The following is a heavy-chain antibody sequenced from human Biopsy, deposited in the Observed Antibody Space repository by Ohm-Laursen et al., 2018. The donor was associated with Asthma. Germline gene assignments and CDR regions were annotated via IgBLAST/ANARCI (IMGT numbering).Heavy chain of an antibody. J-gene: IGHJ3*02. D-gene: IGHD3-3*01. V-gene: IGHV3-23*01. CDR1: GFTFDDYA. CDR2: ISGSGGST. Sequence: SLRLSCAASGFTFDDYAMHWVRQAPGKGLEWVSAISGSGGSTYYADSVKGRFTISRDNSKNTLYLQMNSLRAEDTAVYYCAKERYYDFWSGYPIWGQGTMVTVSS. CDR3: AKERYYDFWSGYPI.